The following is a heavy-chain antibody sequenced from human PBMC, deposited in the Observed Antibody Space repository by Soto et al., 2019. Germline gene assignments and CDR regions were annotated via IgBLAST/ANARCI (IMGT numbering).Heavy chain of an antibody. D-gene: IGHD5-18*01. Sequence: RRLSCTASGFTFGDYAMSWVRQAPGKGLEWVGFIRSKAYGGTTEYAASVKGRFTISRDDSKSIAYLQMNSLKTEDTAVYYCTRDYTWIQRSEDYYGMDVWGQGTTVTVSS. CDR1: GFTFGDYA. CDR3: TRDYTWIQRSEDYYGMDV. J-gene: IGHJ6*02. V-gene: IGHV3-49*04. CDR2: IRSKAYGGTT.